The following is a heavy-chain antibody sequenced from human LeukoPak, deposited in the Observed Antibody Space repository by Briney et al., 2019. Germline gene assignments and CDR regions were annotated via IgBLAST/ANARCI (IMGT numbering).Heavy chain of an antibody. V-gene: IGHV4-34*01. Sequence: GSLRLSCAASGFTFSSYSMNWVRQPPGKGLEWIGEINHGGSTNYNPSLKSRVTISVDTSKNQFSLKLSSVTAADTAVYYCARSRQAPFDYWGQGTLVTVSS. CDR2: INHGGST. J-gene: IGHJ4*02. CDR3: ARSRQAPFDY. CDR1: GFTFSSYS.